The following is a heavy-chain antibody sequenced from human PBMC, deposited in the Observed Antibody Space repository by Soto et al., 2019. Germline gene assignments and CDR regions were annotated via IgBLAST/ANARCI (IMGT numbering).Heavy chain of an antibody. CDR3: AFPASADFTY. J-gene: IGHJ4*02. V-gene: IGHV4-4*02. CDR1: GGSISSTNW. Sequence: QVQLQESGPGLVKPSGTLSLTCAVSGGSISSTNWWTWVRQSPGRGLEWIGEIYHSGTTNYSPSLKSRVNIAVDMSTNHLSLTLISVTAADTAVYYCAFPASADFTYWGKGFLVTVSS. D-gene: IGHD2-2*01. CDR2: IYHSGTT.